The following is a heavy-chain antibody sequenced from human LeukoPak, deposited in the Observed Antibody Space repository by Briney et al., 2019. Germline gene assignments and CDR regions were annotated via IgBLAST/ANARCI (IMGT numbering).Heavy chain of an antibody. CDR3: ARVGSRTRTYSRSSRNWFDP. D-gene: IGHD6-6*01. V-gene: IGHV1-8*01. CDR1: GYTFTSYD. CDR2: MNPNSGNT. J-gene: IGHJ5*02. Sequence: ASVKVSCKASGYTFTSYDINWVRQATGQGLEWMGWMNPNSGNTGYAQKVQGRVTMTRNTSISTAYMELISLRSEDTDVYYCARVGSRTRTYSRSSRNWFDPWGQGTLVTVSS.